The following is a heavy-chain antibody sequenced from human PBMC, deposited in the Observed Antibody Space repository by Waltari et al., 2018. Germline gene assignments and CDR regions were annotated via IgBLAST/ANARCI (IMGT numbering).Heavy chain of an antibody. V-gene: IGHV4-59*01. D-gene: IGHD2-21*02. J-gene: IGHJ2*01. CDR3: ARRTASGPYAPSHWYFDL. CDR2: IYYRGST. Sequence: QVQLPESGPGLVKPSAPLSLTCTVSGTPLSSYHWSWTRQPPGKGLEWLGYIYYRGSTKFNPSLKSRVTLSVDTSKNQSSLRLKSLTAADTAVYYCARRTASGPYAPSHWYFDLWGRGNLVTVSS. CDR1: GTPLSSYH.